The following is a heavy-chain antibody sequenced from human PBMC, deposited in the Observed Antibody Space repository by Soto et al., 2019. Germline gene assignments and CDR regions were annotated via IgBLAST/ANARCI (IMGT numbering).Heavy chain of an antibody. D-gene: IGHD4-17*01. Sequence: EVQLVESGGGLVQPGGSLRLSCAASGFTFSSYSMNWVRQAPGKGLEWVSYISSSSSTIYYADSVKGRFTISRDNAKNSLYLQMNSLRAEDTAVYYCALDAYGDWGGGGYWGQGTLVTVSS. CDR3: ALDAYGDWGGGGY. V-gene: IGHV3-48*01. J-gene: IGHJ4*02. CDR1: GFTFSSYS. CDR2: ISSSSSTI.